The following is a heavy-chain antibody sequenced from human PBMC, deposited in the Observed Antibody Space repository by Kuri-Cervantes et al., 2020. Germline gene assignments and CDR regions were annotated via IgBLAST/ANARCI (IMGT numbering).Heavy chain of an antibody. CDR1: GFTFSSYS. CDR2: ISSSSSTT. D-gene: IGHD6-13*01. CDR3: ARWGWQQLPHYYYGMDV. J-gene: IGHJ6*02. V-gene: IGHV3-48*02. Sequence: GGSLRLSCAASGFTFSSYSMNWVRQAPGKGLEWVSYISSSSSTTYYADSVKGRFTISRDNAKSSLYLQMNSLRDEDTAVYYCARWGWQQLPHYYYGMDVWGQGTTVTVSS.